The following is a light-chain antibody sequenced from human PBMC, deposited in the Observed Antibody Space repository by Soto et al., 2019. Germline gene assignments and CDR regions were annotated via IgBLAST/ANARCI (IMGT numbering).Light chain of an antibody. CDR1: QSVSSSY. CDR2: GAS. Sequence: EVVMTQSPASLSASPVERVTLSCMASQSVSSSYLAWYQQKPGQAPRLLIYGASSRATGIPDRFSGSGSGTDFTLTISRLEPEDFAVYYCQQYGSSPTFGQGTKVDIK. CDR3: QQYGSSPT. J-gene: IGKJ1*01. V-gene: IGKV3-20*01.